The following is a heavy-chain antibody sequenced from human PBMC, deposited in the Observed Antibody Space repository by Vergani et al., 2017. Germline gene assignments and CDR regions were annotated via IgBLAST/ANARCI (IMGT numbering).Heavy chain of an antibody. CDR3: ARDLLERLVGYYYGMDV. CDR2: MNPNSGNT. J-gene: IGHJ6*02. Sequence: QVQLVQSGAEVKKPGASVKVSCKASGYTFTSYDINWVRQATGQGLEWMGWMNPNSGNTGYAQKFQGRVTMTRNTSISTAYMELSSLRSEDTAVYYCARDLLERLVGYYYGMDVWGQGTTVTVSS. CDR1: GYTFTSYD. D-gene: IGHD1-1*01. V-gene: IGHV1-8*01.